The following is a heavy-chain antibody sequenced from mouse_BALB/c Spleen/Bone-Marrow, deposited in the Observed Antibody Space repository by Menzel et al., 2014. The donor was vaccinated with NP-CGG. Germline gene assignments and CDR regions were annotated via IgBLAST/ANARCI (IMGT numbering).Heavy chain of an antibody. CDR3: TRGEDY. CDR2: IDPANGNT. CDR1: GFNIKDTF. V-gene: IGHV14-3*02. Sequence: VQLQQSGAELVKPGASVKLSCTGSGFNIKDTFMHWVKQRPEQGLEWIGRIDPANGNTKYDPKFQGKATITADTSSNTAYLHLTSLTSEDTVVYYCTRGEDYWGQGTTPAVSS. J-gene: IGHJ2*01.